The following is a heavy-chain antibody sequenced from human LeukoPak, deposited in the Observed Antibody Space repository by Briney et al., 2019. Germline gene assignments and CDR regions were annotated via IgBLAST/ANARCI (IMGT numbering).Heavy chain of an antibody. CDR2: IYPADSHT. V-gene: IGHV5-51*01. CDR3: ARSPKIDYPIDY. D-gene: IGHD4-11*01. J-gene: IGHJ4*02. CDR1: GYNFASYW. Sequence: GESLKISCKGSGYNFASYWIGWVRQLPGKGLEWMGIIYPADSHTRYSPSFQGQVTISADKSISTAYLQWTSLEASDTAMYYCARSPKIDYPIDYWGQGTLVTVSS.